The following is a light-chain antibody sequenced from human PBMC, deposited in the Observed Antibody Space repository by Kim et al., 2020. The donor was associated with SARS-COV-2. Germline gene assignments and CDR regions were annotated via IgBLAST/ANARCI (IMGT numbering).Light chain of an antibody. J-gene: IGLJ3*02. CDR2: DIS. Sequence: PGGTVTRTCGSSTGAVTSGHYPYWFQQKPGQAPKTLIYDISSKHSWTPARFSGSLLGGKAALTLSGAQPEDEAEYYCLLSYSGAWVFGGGTQLTVL. V-gene: IGLV7-46*01. CDR1: TGAVTSGHY. CDR3: LLSYSGAWV.